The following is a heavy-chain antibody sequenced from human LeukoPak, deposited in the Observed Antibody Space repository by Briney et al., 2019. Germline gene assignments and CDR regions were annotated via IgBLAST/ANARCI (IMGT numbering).Heavy chain of an antibody. V-gene: IGHV3-53*01. D-gene: IGHD6-25*01. J-gene: IGHJ6*03. Sequence: GGSLRLSCAASGFTVSSNYMSWVRQAPGKGLEWVSLIYSGGSTYYADSVKGRFTISRDNSKNTLYLQMNSLRAEDTAVYYCAKGGYPARYYFMDVWGKGITVTISS. CDR3: AKGGYPARYYFMDV. CDR2: IYSGGST. CDR1: GFTVSSNY.